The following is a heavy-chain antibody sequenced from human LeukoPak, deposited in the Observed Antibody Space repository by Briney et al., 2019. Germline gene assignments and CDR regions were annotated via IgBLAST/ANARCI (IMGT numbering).Heavy chain of an antibody. Sequence: GGSLRLPCAASGFTFSSYSMNWVRQAPGKGLEWVSSISSSSSYIYYADSVKGRFTISRDNAKNSLYLQMNSLRAEDTAVYYCARVGLLYDFWSPKRYYYGMDVWGQGTTVTVSS. CDR1: GFTFSSYS. CDR2: ISSSSSYI. CDR3: ARVGLLYDFWSPKRYYYGMDV. V-gene: IGHV3-21*01. D-gene: IGHD3-3*01. J-gene: IGHJ6*02.